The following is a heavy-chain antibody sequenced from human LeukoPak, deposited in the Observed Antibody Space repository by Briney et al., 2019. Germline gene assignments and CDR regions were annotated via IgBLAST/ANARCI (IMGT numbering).Heavy chain of an antibody. J-gene: IGHJ4*02. Sequence: SETLSLTCTVSGGSIISSYYWGWIRQPPEKGLEWIGNIYYSGSTYHNPSLKSRVTISVDTSKNQFSLKVTSVTAADSAIYYCARHVDGVGNDYWGQGTLVTVSS. V-gene: IGHV4-39*01. CDR1: GGSIISSYY. CDR2: IYYSGST. CDR3: ARHVDGVGNDY. D-gene: IGHD3-10*01.